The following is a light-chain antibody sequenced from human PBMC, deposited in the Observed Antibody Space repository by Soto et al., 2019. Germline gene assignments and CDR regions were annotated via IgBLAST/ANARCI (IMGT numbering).Light chain of an antibody. V-gene: IGKV1-39*01. CDR2: AAS. J-gene: IGKJ5*01. CDR1: ESISRH. CDR3: HQTYSTLSIT. Sequence: DLQMTQSPSSLSASVGDRVTITCRASESISRHLNWYQQKPGKAPKILIYAASSLQNGVPSRFRGSGSGTDFTLTITNLQPEDFAIYYCHQTYSTLSITFGQGTRL.